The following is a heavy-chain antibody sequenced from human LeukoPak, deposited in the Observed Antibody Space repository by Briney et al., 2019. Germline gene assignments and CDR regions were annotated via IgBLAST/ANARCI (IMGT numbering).Heavy chain of an antibody. V-gene: IGHV1-2*02. CDR3: ARGYCDFWSGYPDPNDAFDI. CDR1: GYTFTGYY. D-gene: IGHD3-3*01. CDR2: INPNSGGT. Sequence: GASVKVSCKASGYTFTGYYMHWVRQAPGQGLEWMGWINPNSGGTNYAQKFQGRVTMTRDTSISTAYMELSRLRSDDTAVYYCARGYCDFWSGYPDPNDAFDIWGQGTMVTVSS. J-gene: IGHJ3*02.